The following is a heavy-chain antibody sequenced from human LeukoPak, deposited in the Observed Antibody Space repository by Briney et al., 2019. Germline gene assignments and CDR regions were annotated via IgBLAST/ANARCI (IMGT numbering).Heavy chain of an antibody. Sequence: GGSLRLSCIASGFTVSSTYMSWVRQAPGKGLEWVSVTYSGGSTYYADSVKGRFTISRDNSKNTLYLQMNSLRAEDTAVYYCASLSITMIVVEDYWGQGTLVTVSS. CDR2: TYSGGST. CDR1: GFTVSSTY. J-gene: IGHJ4*02. CDR3: ASLSITMIVVEDY. V-gene: IGHV3-53*01. D-gene: IGHD3-22*01.